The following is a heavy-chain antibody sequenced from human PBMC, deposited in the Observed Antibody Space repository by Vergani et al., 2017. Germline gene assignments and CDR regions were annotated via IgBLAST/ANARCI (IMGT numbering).Heavy chain of an antibody. CDR3: ARPQIDIVVVPAASSKRYGMDV. D-gene: IGHD2-2*01. Sequence: QVQLVQSGAEVKKPGSSVKVSCKASGGTFSSYAISWVRQAPGQGLEWMGRIIPIFGTANYAQKFQGRVTITADESTSTAYMELSSLRSEDTAVYYWARPQIDIVVVPAASSKRYGMDVWGEGTTVTVSS. CDR2: IIPIFGTA. J-gene: IGHJ6*04. V-gene: IGHV1-69*13. CDR1: GGTFSSYA.